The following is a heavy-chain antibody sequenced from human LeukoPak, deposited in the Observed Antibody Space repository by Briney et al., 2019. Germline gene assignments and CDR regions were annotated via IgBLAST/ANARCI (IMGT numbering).Heavy chain of an antibody. J-gene: IGHJ4*02. Sequence: SETLSLTCAVYGASFSDSYWSWIRQSPEKGLEWIGEINNSGSTSYNPSLNSRVITSVDRSKNQFSLRLTSVTAADTAVYYCARGRYGPRLGNWGQGTLVTVSS. D-gene: IGHD3-16*01. V-gene: IGHV4-34*01. CDR3: ARGRYGPRLGN. CDR2: INNSGST. CDR1: GASFSDSY.